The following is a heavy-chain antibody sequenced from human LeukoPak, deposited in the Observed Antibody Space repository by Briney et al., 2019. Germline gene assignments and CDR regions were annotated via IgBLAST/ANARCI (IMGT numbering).Heavy chain of an antibody. Sequence: SETLSLTCTVSGYSISSGYYWGWIRRPPGRGLEWSGSSYHSGSTYYNPSLKSRVTISVDTSKNQFSLKLSSVTAADTAVYYCARGGGSGWYGDAFDIWGKGTMVTVSS. V-gene: IGHV4-38-2*02. CDR2: SYHSGST. CDR1: GYSISSGYY. CDR3: ARGGGSGWYGDAFDI. D-gene: IGHD6-19*01. J-gene: IGHJ3*02.